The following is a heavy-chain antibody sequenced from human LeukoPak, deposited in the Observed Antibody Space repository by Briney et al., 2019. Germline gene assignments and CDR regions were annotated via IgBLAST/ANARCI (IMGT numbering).Heavy chain of an antibody. CDR3: AKVTRIAVAGMAFDY. CDR1: GFTFSSYA. J-gene: IGHJ4*02. V-gene: IGHV3-23*01. D-gene: IGHD6-19*01. CDR2: ISGSGGST. Sequence: GGSLRLSCAASGFTFSSYAMSWVRQAPGKGLEWVSAISGSGGSTYYADSVKGRFTISRDNPKNTLYLQMNSLRAEDTAVYYCAKVTRIAVAGMAFDYWGQGTLVTVSS.